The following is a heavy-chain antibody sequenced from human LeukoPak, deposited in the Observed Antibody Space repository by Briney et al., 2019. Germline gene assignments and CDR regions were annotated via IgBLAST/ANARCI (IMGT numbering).Heavy chain of an antibody. J-gene: IGHJ4*02. V-gene: IGHV4-34*01. CDR2: INYSGNT. D-gene: IGHD3-10*01. CDR3: ARETRDYYVSGNYYFDY. CDR1: GGSFSGYY. Sequence: SETLSLTCAVYGGSFSGYYWSWIRQSPGKGLEWIGEINYSGNTNYNPSLKSRVTISLDTSKNQFSLKLSSVTAADTAVYYCARETRDYYVSGNYYFDYWGQGTLVTVSS.